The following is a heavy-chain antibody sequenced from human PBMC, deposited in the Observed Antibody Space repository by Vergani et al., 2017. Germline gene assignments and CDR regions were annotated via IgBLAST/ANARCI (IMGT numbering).Heavy chain of an antibody. D-gene: IGHD3-3*01. CDR3: ASGGKEWSGAFDI. J-gene: IGHJ3*02. V-gene: IGHV4-61*08. CDR2: IYYSGST. Sequence: QVQLQESGPGLVTPSQTLSLTCTVSGGSISSGGYYWSWIRQHPGKGLEWIGYIYYSGSTNYNPSLKSRVTISVDTSKNQFSLKLSSVTAADTAVYYCASGGKEWSGAFDIWGQGTMDTVSS. CDR1: GGSISSGGYY.